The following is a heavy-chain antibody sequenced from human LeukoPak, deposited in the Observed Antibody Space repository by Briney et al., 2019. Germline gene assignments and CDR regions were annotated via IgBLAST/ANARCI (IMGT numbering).Heavy chain of an antibody. CDR2: MHGSGSP. CDR1: GASVRSDH. D-gene: IGHD6-19*01. Sequence: SETLTLTCTVSGASVRSDHWNWIRQPPGKGLEWIAYMHGSGSPNYNPSLASRLTLSVDATENLLSLKLTSVTAADTAVYFCAREADSSGPIFDWGQGTLVTVSS. CDR3: AREADSSGPIFD. J-gene: IGHJ4*02. V-gene: IGHV4-59*02.